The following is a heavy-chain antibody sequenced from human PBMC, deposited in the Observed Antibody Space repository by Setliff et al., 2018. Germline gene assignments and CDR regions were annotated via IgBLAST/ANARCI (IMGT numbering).Heavy chain of an antibody. J-gene: IGHJ4*02. V-gene: IGHV4-39*07. CDR3: ARDMGQPYYFES. CDR1: GGSISSSSHY. D-gene: IGHD1-1*01. Sequence: SETLSLTCTVSGGSISSSSHYWGWIRQTPGKGLEWIGSIYYTGSTYYNPSLKSRVTMSVDTSTRQFSLKLGSATAADTAVYYCARDMGQPYYFESWGLGTLVTVSS. CDR2: IYYTGST.